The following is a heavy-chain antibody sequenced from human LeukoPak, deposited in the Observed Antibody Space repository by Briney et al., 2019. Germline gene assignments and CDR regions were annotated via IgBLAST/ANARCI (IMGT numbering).Heavy chain of an antibody. J-gene: IGHJ3*02. CDR3: ARDPNGDYIGTFDM. CDR1: GFTFSSYG. CDR2: ISGSSGST. V-gene: IGHV3-23*01. Sequence: GGSLRLSCAASGFTFSSYGMSWVRQAPGKGLEWVASISGSSGSTQYADSVQGRFAISRDNSKNTLYLQMNSLSVEDTALYFCARDPNGDYIGTFDMRGRGTMVSVSS. D-gene: IGHD4-17*01.